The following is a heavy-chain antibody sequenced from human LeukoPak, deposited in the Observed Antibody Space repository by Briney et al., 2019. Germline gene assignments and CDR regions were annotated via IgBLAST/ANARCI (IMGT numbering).Heavy chain of an antibody. CDR3: ARDREVGATIHDY. J-gene: IGHJ4*02. CDR1: GFTFSNYY. Sequence: PGGSLRLSCAASGFTFSNYYMSWVRQAPGKGPEWVANIKPDGSDKFYVDSVKGRFTISRDNAENSLYLQMNSLRAEDTAVYFCARDREVGATIHDYWGQGTLVTVSS. CDR2: IKPDGSDK. V-gene: IGHV3-7*01. D-gene: IGHD1-26*01.